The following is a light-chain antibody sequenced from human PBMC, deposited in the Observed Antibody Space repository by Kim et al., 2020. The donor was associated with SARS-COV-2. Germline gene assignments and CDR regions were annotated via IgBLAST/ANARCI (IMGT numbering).Light chain of an antibody. CDR3: SSYVGSAHVV. V-gene: IGLV2-8*01. J-gene: IGLJ2*01. CDR2: EVS. Sequence: GQAVTISCTGTSSDVGGYNYVSWYQQHPGEAPKLIIYEVSKRPSGVPVRFSGSKSDNTASLTVSGLQAEDEADYYCSSYVGSAHVVFGGGTQLTVL. CDR1: SSDVGGYNY.